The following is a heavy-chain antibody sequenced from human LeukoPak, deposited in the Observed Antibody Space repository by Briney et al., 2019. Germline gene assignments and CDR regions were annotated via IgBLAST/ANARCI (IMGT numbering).Heavy chain of an antibody. Sequence: SETLSLTCTVSGGSISSGASDWGWIRQHPKRGLEWVGYINHSGSTYYNPSLGSRVTTSVDTSKNQFSLKLSSVTAADSAVYYCARAARQGFTMIVVPFFYFDLWGRGTLVTVSS. V-gene: IGHV4-31*03. D-gene: IGHD3-22*01. J-gene: IGHJ2*01. CDR2: INHSGST. CDR1: GGSISSGASD. CDR3: ARAARQGFTMIVVPFFYFDL.